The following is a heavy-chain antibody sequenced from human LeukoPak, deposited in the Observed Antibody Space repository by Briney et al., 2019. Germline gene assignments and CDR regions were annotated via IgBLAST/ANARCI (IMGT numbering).Heavy chain of an antibody. CDR2: IKQDGSEK. CDR3: ARDSLYAIDY. J-gene: IGHJ4*02. V-gene: IGHV3-7*01. Sequence: GGSLRLSCAASGFTSSSYWMSWVRQAPGKGLEWVANIKQDGSEKYYVDSVKGRFTISRDNAKNSLYLQMNSLRAEDTAVYYCARDSLYAIDYWGQGTLVTVSS. CDR1: GFTSSSYW. D-gene: IGHD2-8*01.